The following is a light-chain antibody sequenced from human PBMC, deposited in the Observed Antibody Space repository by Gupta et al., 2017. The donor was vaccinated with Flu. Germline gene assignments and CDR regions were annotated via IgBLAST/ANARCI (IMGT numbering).Light chain of an antibody. Sequence: QSVLTQPPSASGTPGRRVTISCSGSSSNIGSNYVYWYQQLPGTAPKLLISRNDNRPSGVPARVSGSKSGTSASLAISGIRSDDEADYYCAAWDDSLSAWVLGGGTKVTV. V-gene: IGLV1-47*01. CDR2: RND. CDR1: SSNIGSNY. CDR3: AAWDDSLSAWV. J-gene: IGLJ3*02.